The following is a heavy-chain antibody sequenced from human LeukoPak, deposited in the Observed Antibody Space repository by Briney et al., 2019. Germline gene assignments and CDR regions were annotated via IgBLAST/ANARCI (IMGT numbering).Heavy chain of an antibody. CDR2: MNPNSGNT. CDR3: ARGSYSSGSSDFDY. D-gene: IGHD3-10*01. J-gene: IGHJ4*02. V-gene: IGHV1-8*01. Sequence: ASVKVSCKASGYTFTSYDINWVRQATGQGLEWMGWMNPNSGNTGYAQKFQGRVTMTRNTSISTAYMELSSLRSEDTAVYYCARGSYSSGSSDFDYWGQGTQVTVSS. CDR1: GYTFTSYD.